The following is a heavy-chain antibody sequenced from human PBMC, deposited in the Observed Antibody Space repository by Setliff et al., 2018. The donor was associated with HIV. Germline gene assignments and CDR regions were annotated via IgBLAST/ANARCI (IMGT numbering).Heavy chain of an antibody. V-gene: IGHV3-30*02. J-gene: IGHJ4*02. CDR1: GFIFSDYG. CDR2: IRNDGSDK. CDR3: AMSPYSSGLFDY. Sequence: PGGSLRLSCAASGFIFSDYGMHWVRQAPGKGLEWVAFIRNDGSDKHYVDSVKGRFTISRDNSKNTLYLQMNSLRAEDTAVYYCAMSPYSSGLFDYWGQGTLVTVSS. D-gene: IGHD6-19*01.